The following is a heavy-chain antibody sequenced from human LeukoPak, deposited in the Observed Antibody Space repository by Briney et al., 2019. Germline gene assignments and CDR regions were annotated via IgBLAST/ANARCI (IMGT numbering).Heavy chain of an antibody. J-gene: IGHJ4*02. V-gene: IGHV1-2*02. CDR2: INPNSGGT. CDR1: GYTFTGYY. CDR3: VRDWNGDYFDY. Sequence: ASVKVPCKASGYTFTGYYMHWVRQAPGQGLEWMGWINPNSGGTNYAQKFQGRVTMTRDTSISTAYMELSRLRSDDTAVYYCVRDWNGDYFDYWGQGTLVTVSS. D-gene: IGHD1-1*01.